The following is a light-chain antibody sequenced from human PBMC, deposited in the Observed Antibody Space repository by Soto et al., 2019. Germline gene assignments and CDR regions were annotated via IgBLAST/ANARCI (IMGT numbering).Light chain of an antibody. CDR2: GAS. V-gene: IGKV3-20*01. J-gene: IGKJ1*01. CDR1: QSVSSSH. CDR3: KQYGSSSWT. Sequence: EIVLTQSPGTLSLSPGERATLSCRASQSVSSSHLAWYQQKPGQAPRLLIYGASSRATGIQDRFSGSGSGTDFTLTIRRLEPEDFAVYYCKQYGSSSWTFGQGTKVDIK.